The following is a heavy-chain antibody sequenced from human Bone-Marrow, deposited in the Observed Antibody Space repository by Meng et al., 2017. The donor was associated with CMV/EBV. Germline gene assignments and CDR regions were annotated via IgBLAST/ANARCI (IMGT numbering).Heavy chain of an antibody. Sequence: SCKASGGTFSSYSMNWVRQAPGKGLEWVSSISSSSSYIYYADSVKGRFTISRDNAKNSLYLQMNSLRAEDTAVYYCARGSSSIFDYWGQGTLVTVSS. CDR3: ARGSSSIFDY. J-gene: IGHJ4*02. V-gene: IGHV3-21*01. CDR2: ISSSSSYI. D-gene: IGHD6-6*01. CDR1: GGTFSSYS.